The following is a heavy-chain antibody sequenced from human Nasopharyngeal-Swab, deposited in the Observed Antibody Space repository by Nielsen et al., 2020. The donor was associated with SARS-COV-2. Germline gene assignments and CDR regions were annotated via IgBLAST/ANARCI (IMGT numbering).Heavy chain of an antibody. CDR3: SMNDFWSGYQDSFDV. CDR2: IYSGGDT. V-gene: IGHV3-66*01. Sequence: GESLKISCAASGITISSIYMSWVRQAPGKGLEWVSVIYSGGDTYYADYVKGRFTISRDISKNTLYLQMNSLRAEDMALYYCSMNDFWSGYQDSFDVWGQGTMVTVSS. J-gene: IGHJ3*01. CDR1: GITISSIY. D-gene: IGHD3-3*01.